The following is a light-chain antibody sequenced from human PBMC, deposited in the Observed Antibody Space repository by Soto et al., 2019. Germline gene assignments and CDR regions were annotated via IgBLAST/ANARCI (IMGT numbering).Light chain of an antibody. CDR3: QHCTYPLT. V-gene: IGKV1-5*03. CDR1: QSISSW. J-gene: IGKJ4*01. CDR2: KAS. Sequence: DIQMTQSPSTLSASVGDRVTITCRASQSISSWLAWYQQKPGKAPKLLIYKASNLESGVPSRFSGSGSVTEFTLSISSLQPDDFATYYCQHCTYPLTFGGGTKVEIK.